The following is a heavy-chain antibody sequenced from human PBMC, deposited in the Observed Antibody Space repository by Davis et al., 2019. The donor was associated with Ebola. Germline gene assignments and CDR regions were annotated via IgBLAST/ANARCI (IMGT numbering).Heavy chain of an antibody. V-gene: IGHV4-59*12. CDR2: IYYSGST. J-gene: IGHJ6*02. CDR1: GGSISGYY. Sequence: MPSETLSLTCTVSGGSISGYYWSWIRQPPGKGLEWIGYIYYSGSTNYNPSLKSRVTISVDKSKNQFSLKLSSVTAADTAVYYCVTRRYYYYGMDVWGQGTTVTVSS. CDR3: VTRRYYYYGMDV.